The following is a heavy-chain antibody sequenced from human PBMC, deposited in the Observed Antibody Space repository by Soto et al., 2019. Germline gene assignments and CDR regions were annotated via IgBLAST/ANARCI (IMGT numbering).Heavy chain of an antibody. D-gene: IGHD3-22*01. J-gene: IGHJ3*02. Sequence: QLQLQESGSGLVKPSQTLSLTCAVSGGSISSGGYSWSWIRQPPGKGLEWIGYIYHSGSTYYNPSLKSRVTISVGRSKNQFSLKLSSVTAADTALYYCARYYYDSSGHGGAFDIWGQGTMVTVSS. CDR2: IYHSGST. CDR3: ARYYYDSSGHGGAFDI. V-gene: IGHV4-30-2*01. CDR1: GGSISSGGYS.